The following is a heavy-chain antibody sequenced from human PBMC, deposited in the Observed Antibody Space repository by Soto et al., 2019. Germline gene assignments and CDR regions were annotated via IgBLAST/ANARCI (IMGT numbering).Heavy chain of an antibody. J-gene: IGHJ1*01. CDR1: GGSISSSSYY. CDR2: IYYSGST. CDR3: ARRGEVLWFGELLYHSLGDFQH. V-gene: IGHV4-39*01. Sequence: QLQLQESGPGLVKPSETLSLTCTVSGGSISSSSYYWGWIRQPPGKGLEWIGSIYYSGSTYYNPSLKSRVTISVDTSKNQFSLKLSSVTAADTAVYYCARRGEVLWFGELLYHSLGDFQHWGQGTLVTVSS. D-gene: IGHD3-10*01.